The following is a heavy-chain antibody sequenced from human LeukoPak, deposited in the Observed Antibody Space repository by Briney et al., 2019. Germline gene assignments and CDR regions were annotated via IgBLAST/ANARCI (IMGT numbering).Heavy chain of an antibody. J-gene: IGHJ4*02. CDR3: ARGTGRNSYYFDY. D-gene: IGHD3/OR15-3a*01. Sequence: ASVKVSCKASGYTFTGYYMHWVRQAPGQGLEWMGWINPNSGGTNYAQKFQGRVTMTRDTSISTAYMELSRLRSDDTAVYYCARGTGRNSYYFDYWGQGTLVTVSS. CDR1: GYTFTGYY. CDR2: INPNSGGT. V-gene: IGHV1-2*02.